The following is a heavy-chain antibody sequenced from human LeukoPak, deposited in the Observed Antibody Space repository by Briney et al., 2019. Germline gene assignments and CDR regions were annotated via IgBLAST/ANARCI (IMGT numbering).Heavy chain of an antibody. CDR2: ISSDGSYK. Sequence: GGSLRLSCAASGFTLSSYAMHWVRQAPGKGLEWVAVISSDGSYKFDADSVKGRFTISRDNAKNSLYLQMNSLRAEDTAVYYCARTGYCSGGSCYKIDYWGQGTLVTVSS. D-gene: IGHD2-15*01. CDR1: GFTLSSYA. J-gene: IGHJ4*02. V-gene: IGHV3-30*04. CDR3: ARTGYCSGGSCYKIDY.